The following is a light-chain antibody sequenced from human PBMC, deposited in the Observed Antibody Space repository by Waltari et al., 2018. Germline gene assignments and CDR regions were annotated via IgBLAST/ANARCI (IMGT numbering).Light chain of an antibody. Sequence: QSVLTQPPSASGTPGQRVTISCSGSSSNIGTNYAFWYQQLPGTAPKLLIFRNNRRPSRVPDRFSGSKSGTSASLAISGLRSEDEADYYCAAWDDRQSGPYWVFGGGTKLTVL. CDR1: SSNIGTNY. V-gene: IGLV1-47*01. CDR3: AAWDDRQSGPYWV. J-gene: IGLJ3*02. CDR2: RNN.